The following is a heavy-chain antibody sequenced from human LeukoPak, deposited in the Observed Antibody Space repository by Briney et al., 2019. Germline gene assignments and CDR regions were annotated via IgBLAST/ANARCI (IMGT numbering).Heavy chain of an antibody. D-gene: IGHD3-10*01. CDR3: AKDLGGSGSWYYFDY. CDR1: GFTFDDYA. V-gene: IGHV3-9*01. Sequence: GRSLRLSCAASGFTFDDYAMHWVRQAPGKGLEWVSGISWHSGSIGYADSVKGRFTISRDNAKNSLYLQMNSLRAEDTALYYCAKDLGGSGSWYYFDYWGQGTLVTVSS. CDR2: ISWHSGSI. J-gene: IGHJ4*02.